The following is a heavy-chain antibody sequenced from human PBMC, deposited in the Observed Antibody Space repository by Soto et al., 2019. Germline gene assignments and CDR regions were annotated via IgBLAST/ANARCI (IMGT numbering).Heavy chain of an antibody. CDR2: IYHTGTT. V-gene: IGHV4-4*02. Sequence: QVQLQESGPGLVKPSGTLSLTCAVSGGSLSSTHWWSWVRQPPRKGLEWIGEIYHTGTTNYNPSLQSRVTISVDKYNNQFSLNLSSVTAADTAVYYCARDPYYYDSGDKGGFYPWGQGTLGTVSS. CDR1: GGSLSSTHW. D-gene: IGHD3-10*01. J-gene: IGHJ5*02. CDR3: ARDPYYYDSGDKGGFYP.